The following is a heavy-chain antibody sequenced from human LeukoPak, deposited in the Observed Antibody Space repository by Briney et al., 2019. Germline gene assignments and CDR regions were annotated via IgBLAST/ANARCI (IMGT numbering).Heavy chain of an antibody. J-gene: IGHJ4*02. V-gene: IGHV3-7*01. D-gene: IGHD6-19*01. CDR1: GFTFSNYW. Sequence: PGGSLRLSCAASGFTFSNYWMSRVRQAPGKGLEWVANIKQDGSEKYYVDSVKGRFTISRDNAKNSLYLQMNSLRAEDTALYYCAREAGTGEYWGQGTLVTVSS. CDR3: AREAGTGEY. CDR2: IKQDGSEK.